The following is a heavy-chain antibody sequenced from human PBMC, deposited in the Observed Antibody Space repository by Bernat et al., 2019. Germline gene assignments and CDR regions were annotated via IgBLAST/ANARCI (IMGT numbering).Heavy chain of an antibody. J-gene: IGHJ6*03. CDR1: GGSFSGYY. V-gene: IGHV4-34*01. Sequence: QVQLQQWGAGLLKPSETLSLTCAVYGGSFSGYYWSWIRQPPGKGLEWIGEINHSGSTNYNPSLKSRVTISVDTSKNQFALKLSSVTAAETAVYYWARGCGLDNTDYYYYYMDVWGKGTTVTVSS. CDR2: INHSGST. D-gene: IGHD1-1*01. CDR3: ARGCGLDNTDYYYYYMDV.